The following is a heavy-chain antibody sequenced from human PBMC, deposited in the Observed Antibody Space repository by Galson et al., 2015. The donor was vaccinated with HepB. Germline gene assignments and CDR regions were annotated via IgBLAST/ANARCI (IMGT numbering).Heavy chain of an antibody. CDR2: IIPIFGTA. J-gene: IGHJ1*01. D-gene: IGHD3-22*01. CDR1: GGTFSSYA. V-gene: IGHV1-69*13. CDR3: ATGHPTYYYDSSGRIGHFQH. Sequence: SVKVSCKASGGTFSSYAISWVRQAPGQGLEWMGGIIPIFGTANYAQKFQGRVTITADESTSTACMELSSLRSEDTAVYYCATGHPTYYYDSSGRIGHFQHWGQGTLVTVSS.